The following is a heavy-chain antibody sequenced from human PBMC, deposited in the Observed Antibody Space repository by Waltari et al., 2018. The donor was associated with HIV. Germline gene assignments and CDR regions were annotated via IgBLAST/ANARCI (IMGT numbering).Heavy chain of an antibody. CDR2: IYYSGST. D-gene: IGHD3-22*01. CDR1: DDSISYYY. CDR3: ARQGYYDSSGYFGYYFDY. J-gene: IGHJ4*02. Sequence: QVQLQESGPGLVKPSETLSLSCHVSDDSISYYYWSWLRQPPGKGLDWIGYIYYSGSTDYNPSLKSRVTISVHTSKNQFSLNLSSVTAADTAVYYCARQGYYDSSGYFGYYFDYWGQGILVTVSS. V-gene: IGHV4-59*08.